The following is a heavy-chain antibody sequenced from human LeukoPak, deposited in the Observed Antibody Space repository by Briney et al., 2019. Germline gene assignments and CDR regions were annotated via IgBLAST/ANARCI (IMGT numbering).Heavy chain of an antibody. Sequence: ASVKVSCKASGYTFTSYGISWVRQAPGQGLEWMGWISAYNGNTNYAQKLQGRVTMTTDTSTSTAYMELRSLRSDDTAVYYCARDCSGGSCYLPTTNDYWGQGTLVTVSS. V-gene: IGHV1-18*01. CDR3: ARDCSGGSCYLPTTNDY. D-gene: IGHD2-15*01. CDR2: ISAYNGNT. CDR1: GYTFTSYG. J-gene: IGHJ4*02.